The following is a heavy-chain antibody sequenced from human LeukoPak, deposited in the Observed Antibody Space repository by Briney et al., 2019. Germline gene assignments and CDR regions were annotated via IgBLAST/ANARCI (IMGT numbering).Heavy chain of an antibody. D-gene: IGHD3-22*01. CDR2: ISSSSSYI. CDR1: GFTFSSYS. V-gene: IGHV3-21*04. Sequence: GGSLRLSCAASGFTFSSYSMNWVRQAPGKGLEWVSSISSSSSYIYYADSVKGRFTISRDNAKNSLYLQMNSLRAEDTAVYYCARGDVSYYDSSGYYYYYYGMDVWGQGTTVTVSS. CDR3: ARGDVSYYDSSGYYYYYYGMDV. J-gene: IGHJ6*02.